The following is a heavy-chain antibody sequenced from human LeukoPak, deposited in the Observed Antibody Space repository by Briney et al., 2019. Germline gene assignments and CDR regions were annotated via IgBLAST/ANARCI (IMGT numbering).Heavy chain of an antibody. V-gene: IGHV4-61*01. CDR1: GASVSSGSYY. D-gene: IGHD5-18*01. J-gene: IGHJ4*02. Sequence: SETLSLTCTVSGASVSSGSYYWSWIRQPPGKGLEWIGYIYYSGSTNYNPSLKSRVTISVDTSKNQFSLKLSSVTAADTAVYYCAAIGIQLWFSYWGQGTLATVSS. CDR3: AAIGIQLWFSY. CDR2: IYYSGST.